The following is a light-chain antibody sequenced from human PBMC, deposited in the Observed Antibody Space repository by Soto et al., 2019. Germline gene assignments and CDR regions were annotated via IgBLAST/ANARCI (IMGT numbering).Light chain of an antibody. CDR1: SSDAGGSNY. CDR3: SSYRSGSTLV. Sequence: QSALTQPASVSGSPGQSITISCTGTSSDAGGSNYVSWYQQHPGKAPKLMIYDVHNRPSGISNRFSGSKSGNTASLTISGLQAEDEADYYCSSYRSGSTLVFGGGTKLTVL. J-gene: IGLJ2*01. CDR2: DVH. V-gene: IGLV2-14*01.